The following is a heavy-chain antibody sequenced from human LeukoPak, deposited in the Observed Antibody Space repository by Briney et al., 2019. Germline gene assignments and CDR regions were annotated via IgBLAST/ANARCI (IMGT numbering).Heavy chain of an antibody. V-gene: IGHV3-23*01. CDR2: ISGSGGST. J-gene: IGHJ3*02. CDR1: GFTFSSYA. D-gene: IGHD3-22*01. CDR3: AKDLRITMIVVVITQGGAFGI. Sequence: GGSLRLSCAASGFTFSSYAMSWVRQAPGKGLEWVSAISGSGGSTYYADSVKGRFTISRDNSKNTQYLQMNSLRAEDTAVYYCAKDLRITMIVVVITQGGAFGIWGQGTMVTVSS.